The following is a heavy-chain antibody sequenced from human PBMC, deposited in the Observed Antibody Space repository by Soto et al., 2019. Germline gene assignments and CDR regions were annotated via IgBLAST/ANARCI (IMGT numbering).Heavy chain of an antibody. CDR1: GGSISSTNW. Sequence: SETLSLTCYVSGGSISSTNWWSWIRQSPDMGLEWIGHIYDGGRTYNNPSLESRVTMSVDTSKSQLSLTLSSVSAADTAVYYCARGPSGDKVDSWGQGTLVTVSS. J-gene: IGHJ4*02. CDR3: ARGPSGDKVDS. V-gene: IGHV4-4*02. D-gene: IGHD7-27*01. CDR2: IYDGGRT.